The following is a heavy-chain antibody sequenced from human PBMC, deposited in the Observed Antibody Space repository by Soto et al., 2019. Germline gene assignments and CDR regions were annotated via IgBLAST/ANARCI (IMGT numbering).Heavy chain of an antibody. V-gene: IGHV4-31*03. Sequence: LSLTDTVSGGSISSDGYCWSWIRQHPGKGLEWIGYIYYSGSTYYNPSHKSRVTISVDTSKNQFSLKLSSVTAADTAVYYCARDRITMVRGVMKAGVRDAFDIWGQGTMVTVSS. D-gene: IGHD3-10*01. CDR2: IYYSGST. CDR3: ARDRITMVRGVMKAGVRDAFDI. CDR1: GGSISSDGYC. J-gene: IGHJ3*02.